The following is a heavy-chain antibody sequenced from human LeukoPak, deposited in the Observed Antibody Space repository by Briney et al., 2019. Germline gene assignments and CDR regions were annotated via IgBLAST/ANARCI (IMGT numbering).Heavy chain of an antibody. CDR1: GYTFTSYD. CDR2: MNPNSGNT. J-gene: IGHJ6*02. D-gene: IGHD3-3*01. CDR3: ARTPDYDFWSGYESPDV. V-gene: IGHV1-8*01. Sequence: ASVKVSCKASGYTFTSYDINWVRQATGQGLEWVGWMNPNSGNTGYAQKFQGRVTMTRNTSISTAYMELSSLRSEDTAVYYCARTPDYDFWSGYESPDVWGQGTTVTVSS.